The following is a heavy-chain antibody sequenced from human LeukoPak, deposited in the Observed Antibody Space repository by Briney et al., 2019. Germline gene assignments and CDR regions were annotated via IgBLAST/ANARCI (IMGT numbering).Heavy chain of an antibody. CDR3: ARHYYDSSGYYYVPNNWFDP. J-gene: IGHJ5*02. D-gene: IGHD3-22*01. Sequence: SVKVSCKASGGTFSSYAISWVRQAPGQGLEWMGGIIPIFGTANYAQKFQGRVTITADKSTSTAYMELSSLRSEDTAVYYCARHYYDSSGYYYVPNNWFDPWGQGTLVTVSS. V-gene: IGHV1-69*06. CDR1: GGTFSSYA. CDR2: IIPIFGTA.